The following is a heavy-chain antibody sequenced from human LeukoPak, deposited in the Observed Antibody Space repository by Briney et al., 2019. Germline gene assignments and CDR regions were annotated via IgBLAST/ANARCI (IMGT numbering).Heavy chain of an antibody. Sequence: ASVKVSCKASGYIFTTNGINWVRQAPGQGLEWVAYISAYCCVTNSVQKFRDRVTMTTDTSTRTSYMELRSLTSDDSAVYYCARGGLSTRWSLDYWGEGTLVTVSS. CDR1: GYIFTTNG. D-gene: IGHD6-13*01. V-gene: IGHV1-18*01. CDR3: ARGGLSTRWSLDY. CDR2: ISAYCCVT. J-gene: IGHJ4*02.